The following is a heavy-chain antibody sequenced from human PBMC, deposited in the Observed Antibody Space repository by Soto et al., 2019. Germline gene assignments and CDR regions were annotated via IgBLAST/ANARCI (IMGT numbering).Heavy chain of an antibody. V-gene: IGHV5-51*01. CDR1: GYXSSSYL. CDR3: VRPDSSGYYVN. J-gene: IGHJ4*02. D-gene: IGHD3-22*01. Sequence: EXLKISCKSSGYXSSSYLLGWVRQMPGKGPECTGIINPGDSDTRYSPSFQGKVTMSVDKSINTVYLKWSRLKASDTAMYYCVRPDSSGYYVNWGQGTLGTVS. CDR2: INPGDSDT.